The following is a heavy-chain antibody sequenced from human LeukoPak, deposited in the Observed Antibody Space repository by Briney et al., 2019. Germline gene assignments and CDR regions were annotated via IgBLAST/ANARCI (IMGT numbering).Heavy chain of an antibody. CDR1: GYTFTSYG. V-gene: IGHV1-69*13. J-gene: IGHJ6*03. CDR2: IIPIFGTA. D-gene: IGHD1-26*01. CDR3: ARDVSGSYKGYYYMDV. Sequence: SVKVSCKASGYTFTSYGISWVRQAPGQGLEWMGGIIPIFGTANYAQKFQGRVTITADESTSTAYMELSSLRSEDTAVYYCARDVSGSYKGYYYMDVWGKGTTVTISS.